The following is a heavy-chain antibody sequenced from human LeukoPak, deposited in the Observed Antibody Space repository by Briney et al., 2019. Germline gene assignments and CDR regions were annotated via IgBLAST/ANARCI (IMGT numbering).Heavy chain of an antibody. J-gene: IGHJ4*02. Sequence: GGSLRLSCAASGFTFSSYSMNWVRQAPGKGLEWVSSISSSSSYIYYADSVKGRFTISRDNAKNSLYLQMNSLRAEDTAVYYCASMSWPLWFGDPPAGYFVYWGQGTLVTVSS. V-gene: IGHV3-21*01. D-gene: IGHD3-10*01. CDR1: GFTFSSYS. CDR3: ASMSWPLWFGDPPAGYFVY. CDR2: ISSSSSYI.